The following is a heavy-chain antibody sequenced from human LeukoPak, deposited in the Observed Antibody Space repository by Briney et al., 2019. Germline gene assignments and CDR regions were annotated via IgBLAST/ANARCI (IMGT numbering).Heavy chain of an antibody. J-gene: IGHJ3*02. CDR1: GFTFSSYA. D-gene: IGHD3-22*01. V-gene: IGHV3-30-3*01. CDR2: ISYDGSNK. CDR3: ARDVPPYYYDSSGYYPGGAFDI. Sequence: GGSLRLSCAASGFTFSSYAMHWVRQAPGKGLEWVAVISYDGSNKYYADSVKGRFTISRDNAKNSLYLQMNSLRAEDTAVYYCARDVPPYYYDSSGYYPGGAFDIWGQGTMVTVSS.